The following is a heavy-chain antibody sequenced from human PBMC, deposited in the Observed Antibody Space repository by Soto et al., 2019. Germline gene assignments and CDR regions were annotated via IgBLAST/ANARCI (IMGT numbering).Heavy chain of an antibody. CDR3: ARDRIGYHPAY. J-gene: IGHJ4*02. CDR2: ISSTSTYT. Sequence: PGGSLRLSCAASGFTFSDYYMSWIRQAPGKGLEWISYISSTSTYTNYADSVKGRFTISRDNAKNSLYLQINSLRDDDTCVYYYARDRIGYHPAYRGQGTLVTVSS. V-gene: IGHV3-11*06. D-gene: IGHD3-3*01. CDR1: GFTFSDYY.